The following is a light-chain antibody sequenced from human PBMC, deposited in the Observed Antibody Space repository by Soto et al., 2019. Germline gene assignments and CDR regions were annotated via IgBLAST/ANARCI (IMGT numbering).Light chain of an antibody. Sequence: DIVMTQSPDSLAVSLGERATINCKSSQSVLYSSNNRNYLAWYQQKPGQPPKLLIYWAATRECGVPDRFSGSGSETDFPLTISSLQAEDVTVYYCQQYCSTPPTFGQGTKVEIK. CDR3: QQYCSTPPT. J-gene: IGKJ1*01. CDR1: QSVLYSSNNRNY. V-gene: IGKV4-1*01. CDR2: WAA.